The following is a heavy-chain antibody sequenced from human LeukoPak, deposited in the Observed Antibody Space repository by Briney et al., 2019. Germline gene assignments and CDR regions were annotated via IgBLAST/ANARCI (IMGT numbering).Heavy chain of an antibody. V-gene: IGHV3-48*02. D-gene: IGHD3-22*01. CDR2: ISSSSSTI. CDR1: GLTVSSYS. J-gene: IGHJ6*02. Sequence: GGSLRLSCVASGLTVSSYSMNWVRQAPGKGLEWVSYISSSSSTIYYADSVKGRFTISRDNAKNSLDLQMNSLRDEDTAVYYCARDYYDSSVYDYYYGLDVWGQGTTVTVSS. CDR3: ARDYYDSSVYDYYYGLDV.